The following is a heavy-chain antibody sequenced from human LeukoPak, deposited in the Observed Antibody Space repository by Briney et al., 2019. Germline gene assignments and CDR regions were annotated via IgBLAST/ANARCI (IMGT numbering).Heavy chain of an antibody. V-gene: IGHV4-59*01. CDR2: IYYSGST. Sequence: SETLSLTCTVSGGSISSYYWSWIRQPPGKGLEWVGYIYYSGSTNYSPSLKSRVTISLDTSKSQISLKLSSVTAADTAVYYCARGQRRLQDYWGQGTLVTVSS. CDR1: GGSISSYY. CDR3: ARGQRRLQDY. J-gene: IGHJ4*02.